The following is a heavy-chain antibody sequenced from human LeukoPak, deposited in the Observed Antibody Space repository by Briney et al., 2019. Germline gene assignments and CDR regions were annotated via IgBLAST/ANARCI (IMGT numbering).Heavy chain of an antibody. CDR2: IYYSGST. CDR3: ARLGRSYGSLSAFDI. D-gene: IGHD5-18*01. J-gene: IGHJ3*02. CDR1: GGSISSYH. Sequence: SETLSLTCTVSGGSISSYHWSWIRQPPGKGLEWIGYIYYSGSTNYNPSLKSRVTISVDTSKNQFSLKLSSVTAADTAVYYCARLGRSYGSLSAFDIWGQGTMVTVSS. V-gene: IGHV4-59*08.